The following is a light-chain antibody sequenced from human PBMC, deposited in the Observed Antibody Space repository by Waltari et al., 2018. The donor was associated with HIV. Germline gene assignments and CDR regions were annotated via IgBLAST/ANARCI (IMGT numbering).Light chain of an antibody. Sequence: DIQLTQSPSSVSASIGYRVTITCRAAEDANIWLAWYHQRPGEAPRSLIYAAFTLQGGVPSRFSGSGFGTHFTLTIDNMQPEDFGTYYCQQYNRFPATFGGGTTVDI. V-gene: IGKV1D-16*01. J-gene: IGKJ4*01. CDR1: EDANIW. CDR2: AAF. CDR3: QQYNRFPAT.